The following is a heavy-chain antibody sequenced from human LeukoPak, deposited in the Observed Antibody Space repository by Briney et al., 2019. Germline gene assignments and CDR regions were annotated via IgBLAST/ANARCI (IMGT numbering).Heavy chain of an antibody. V-gene: IGHV3-74*01. Sequence: GGSLRLSCTASGFTLRNYWMHWVRQVPGKRLVWVSRISGDGSVTNYADSVQGRFTISRDNAKNTLYLQMSSLRAEDTAVYYCAKIDAYWGQGTLVTVSS. CDR1: GFTLRNYW. CDR3: AKIDAY. CDR2: ISGDGSVT. J-gene: IGHJ4*02.